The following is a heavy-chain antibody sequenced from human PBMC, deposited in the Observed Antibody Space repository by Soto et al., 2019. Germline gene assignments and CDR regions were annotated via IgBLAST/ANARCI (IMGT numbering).Heavy chain of an antibody. D-gene: IGHD1-1*01. CDR3: ARVYKGHRFRQYYFDY. J-gene: IGHJ4*02. Sequence: SETLSLTCTVAGGSLSSGDYYWSWIRQPPGKGLEWIGYIYYSGSTYYNPSLKSRVTISVDTSKNQFSLKLSSVTAADTAVYYCARVYKGHRFRQYYFDYWGQGTLVTVSS. CDR2: IYYSGST. V-gene: IGHV4-30-4*01. CDR1: GGSLSSGDYY.